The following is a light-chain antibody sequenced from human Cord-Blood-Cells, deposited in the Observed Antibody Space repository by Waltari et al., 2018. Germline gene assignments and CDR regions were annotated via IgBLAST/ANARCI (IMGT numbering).Light chain of an antibody. J-gene: IGKJ4*01. V-gene: IGKV3-15*01. Sequence: EIVMTQSPATLPVSPGERATLSCSASQSVSSNLAWYQQNPGQAPRLLIYGASTRATGIPARFSGSGSGTEFTLTISSLQSEDFAVYYCQQYNNWPPLTFGGGTKVEIK. CDR3: QQYNNWPPLT. CDR2: GAS. CDR1: QSVSSN.